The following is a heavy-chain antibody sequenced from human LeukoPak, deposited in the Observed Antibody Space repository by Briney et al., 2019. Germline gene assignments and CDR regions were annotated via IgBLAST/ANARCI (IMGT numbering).Heavy chain of an antibody. V-gene: IGHV3-9*03. CDR2: ISWNSGSI. CDR1: GFTFDDYA. Sequence: GGSLRLSCAASGFTFDDYAMHWVRQAPEKGLEWVSGISWNSGSIGYADSVKGRFTISRDNAKNSLYLQMNSLRAEDMALYYCAKEIAAAGPFDYWGQGTLVTVSS. J-gene: IGHJ4*02. CDR3: AKEIAAAGPFDY. D-gene: IGHD6-13*01.